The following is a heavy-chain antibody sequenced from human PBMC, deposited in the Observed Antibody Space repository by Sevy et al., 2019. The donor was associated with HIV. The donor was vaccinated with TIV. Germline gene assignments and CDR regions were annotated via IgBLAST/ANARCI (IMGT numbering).Heavy chain of an antibody. CDR3: AKLGFYYDSSAYDYFDY. Sequence: GGSLRLSCAASGFTFSDYWMNWVRQAPGKGLEWVANIKQDGSEKYYVDSVKGRFTISRDNAKNSLYLQMNSLRVEDTAVSFCAKLGFYYDSSAYDYFDYWGQGTLVTVSS. D-gene: IGHD3-22*01. J-gene: IGHJ4*02. CDR1: GFTFSDYW. V-gene: IGHV3-7*01. CDR2: IKQDGSEK.